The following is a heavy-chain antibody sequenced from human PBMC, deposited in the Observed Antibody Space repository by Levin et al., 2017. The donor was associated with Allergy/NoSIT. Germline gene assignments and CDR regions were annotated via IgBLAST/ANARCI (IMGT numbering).Heavy chain of an antibody. J-gene: IGHJ2*01. CDR2: ISGGGGST. CDR1: GFTFRSNA. CDR3: AKGGLSYFDL. V-gene: IGHV3-23*01. Sequence: ASVKVSCAASGFTFRSNAMAWVRQAPGKGLEWVSSISGGGGSTHYADSVKGRFTISRDNSKNTLYLQMNSLRAEDTAVYYCAKGGLSYFDLWGRGTLVTVSS. D-gene: IGHD3-16*01.